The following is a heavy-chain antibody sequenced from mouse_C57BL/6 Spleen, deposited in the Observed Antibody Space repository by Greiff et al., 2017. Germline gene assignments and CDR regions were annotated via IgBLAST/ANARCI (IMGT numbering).Heavy chain of an antibody. J-gene: IGHJ2*01. CDR2: IDPSDSYT. CDR3: ARNSADYFDY. V-gene: IGHV1-69*01. CDR1: GYTFTSYW. Sequence: QVQLQQPGAELVMPGASVKLSCKASGYTFTSYWMHWVKQRPGQGLEWIGEIDPSDSYTNYNQKFKGKSTLTVAKSSSTAYMQLSSLTSEDSAVYYCARNSADYFDYWNQGTTLTISA.